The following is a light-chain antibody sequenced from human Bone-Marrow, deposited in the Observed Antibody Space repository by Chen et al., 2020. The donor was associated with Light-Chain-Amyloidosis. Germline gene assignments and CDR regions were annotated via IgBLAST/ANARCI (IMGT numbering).Light chain of an antibody. CDR2: DDS. Sequence: SYVLTQPSSASVAPGQTATIACGGENIGATSLYCYQQTPGPAPLLVVYDDSDRPSGIPERLSGSNSGNTATLTSSRVEAGDEAYYYCQVWDRSSDRPVFGGGTKLTVL. CDR1: NIGATS. V-gene: IGLV3-21*02. CDR3: QVWDRSSDRPV. J-gene: IGLJ3*02.